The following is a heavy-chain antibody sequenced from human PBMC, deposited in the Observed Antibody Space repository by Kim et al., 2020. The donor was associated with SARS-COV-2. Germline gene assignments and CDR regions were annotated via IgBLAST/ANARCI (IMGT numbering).Heavy chain of an antibody. V-gene: IGHV1-46*01. CDR3: ARDARGPVFATLSGGGDY. CDR2: VNPRGGRT. Sequence: ASVKVSCKASGYTFINYYIHWVRQAPGQGLEWMGIVNPRGGRTTYAQRFQDRVTMTTDTSTTTVYMELSSLRFDDTSKYYCARDARGPVFATLSGGGDYWGQGTLLTVSS. CDR1: GYTFINYY. J-gene: IGHJ4*02. D-gene: IGHD2-21*01.